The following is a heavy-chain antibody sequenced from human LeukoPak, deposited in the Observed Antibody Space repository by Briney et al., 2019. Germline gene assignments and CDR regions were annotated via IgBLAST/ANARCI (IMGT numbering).Heavy chain of an antibody. CDR3: ARGHGLYCSGGSCSSLGYMDV. CDR2: ISTNTVKT. Sequence: ASVKVSCKASGYTFTDHGFNWVRQAPGQGLEWMGWISTNTVKTNYAQKFQGRVTITTDESTSTAYMELSSLRSEDTAVYYCARGHGLYCSGGSCSSLGYMDVWGKGTTVTVSS. J-gene: IGHJ6*03. V-gene: IGHV1-18*01. CDR1: GYTFTDHG. D-gene: IGHD2-15*01.